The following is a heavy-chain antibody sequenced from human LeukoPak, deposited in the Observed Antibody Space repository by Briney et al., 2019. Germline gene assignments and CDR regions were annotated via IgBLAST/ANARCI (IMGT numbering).Heavy chain of an antibody. Sequence: ASVKVSCKASGYTFTDYYMLWVRQAPGQGLEWMGWINLNSGGTNFAQRFQGRVTMTRDTSISTAYMDLSRLISDDTAVYYCARDAGYCTGGSCWYFDHWGQGTLVTVSS. CDR3: ARDAGYCTGGSCWYFDH. D-gene: IGHD2-15*01. CDR2: INLNSGGT. V-gene: IGHV1-2*02. CDR1: GYTFTDYY. J-gene: IGHJ4*02.